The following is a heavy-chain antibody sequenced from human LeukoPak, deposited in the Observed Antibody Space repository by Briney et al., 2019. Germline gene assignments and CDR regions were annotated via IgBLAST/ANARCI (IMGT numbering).Heavy chain of an antibody. D-gene: IGHD1-7*01. CDR3: ARGEGELGDMRDNWFDP. Sequence: PSETLSLTCTVSGGSISSYYWSWIRQPPGKGLEWIGYIYYSGSTNYNPSLKSRVTISVDTSKNQFSLKLSSVTAADTAVYYCARGEGELGDMRDNWFDPWGQGTLVTVSS. V-gene: IGHV4-59*01. CDR1: GGSISSYY. J-gene: IGHJ5*02. CDR2: IYYSGST.